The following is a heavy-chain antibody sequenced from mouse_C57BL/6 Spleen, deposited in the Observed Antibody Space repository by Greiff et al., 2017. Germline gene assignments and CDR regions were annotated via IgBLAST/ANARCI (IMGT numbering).Heavy chain of an antibody. V-gene: IGHV5-17*01. CDR1: GFTFSDYG. CDR2: ISSGSSTI. J-gene: IGHJ1*03. CDR3: ARIYGSSPYWYFDV. D-gene: IGHD1-1*01. Sequence: EVHLVESGGGLVKPGGSLKLSCAASGFTFSDYGMHWVRQAPETGLEWVAYISSGSSTIYYADTVKGRFTISRDNAKNTLFLQMTRLRSEDTAMDYCARIYGSSPYWYFDVWGTGTTVTVSS.